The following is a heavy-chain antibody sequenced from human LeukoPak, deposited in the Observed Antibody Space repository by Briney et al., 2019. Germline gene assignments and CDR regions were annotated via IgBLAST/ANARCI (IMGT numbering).Heavy chain of an antibody. J-gene: IGHJ6*04. CDR3: ATFTWDSRAYYYYGMDV. CDR1: GFTLSSYA. CDR2: ISGSGVAT. Sequence: GGSLRLSCAASGFTLSSYAMSWVRQAPGKGLELVSGISGSGVATFYADSVKGRCTISRDNSKNTLYLQMDSLRAEDTAVYYCATFTWDSRAYYYYGMDVWGKGTTVTVSS. D-gene: IGHD1-26*01. V-gene: IGHV3-23*01.